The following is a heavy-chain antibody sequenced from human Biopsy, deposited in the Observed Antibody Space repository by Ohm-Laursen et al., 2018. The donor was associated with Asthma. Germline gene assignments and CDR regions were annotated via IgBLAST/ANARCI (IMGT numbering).Heavy chain of an antibody. J-gene: IGHJ4*02. Sequence: SDTLSLTCTFSGGSVSSGSHYWSWIRQPPGKGLEWIGYIPYSGSTNYNPSLKSRVTISVDTSKNQFSLKLSSVTAADTAVYYCARDFVDSAMDYFDYWGQGTLVTVSS. CDR1: GGSVSSGSHY. D-gene: IGHD5-18*01. CDR2: IPYSGST. CDR3: ARDFVDSAMDYFDY. V-gene: IGHV4-61*01.